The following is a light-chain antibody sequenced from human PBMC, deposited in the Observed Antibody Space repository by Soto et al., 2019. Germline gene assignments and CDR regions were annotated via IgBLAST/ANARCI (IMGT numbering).Light chain of an antibody. V-gene: IGKV3D-20*01. CDR1: QSLSSNY. J-gene: IGKJ1*01. CDR2: DTS. Sequence: EPVLTQSPATLSLSPGERAILSCGASQSLSSNYIAWYQQKPGLAPRLLIYDTSSRATGIPDRFSGSGSGTYFPLTISRLEPEDFAVYYCQQYGISPTFGQGTKVEVK. CDR3: QQYGISPT.